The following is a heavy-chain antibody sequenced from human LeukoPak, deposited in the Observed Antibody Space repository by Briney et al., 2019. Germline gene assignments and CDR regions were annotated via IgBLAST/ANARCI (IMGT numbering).Heavy chain of an antibody. Sequence: GGSLRLSCAASGFTVSSNYMSWVRQAPGKGLEWVSVIYSGGSTYYADSVKGRFTISRDNSKNTLYLQMNSLRAEDPAVYYCAKGTTAMVPYYLDYWVQGTLGTVSS. CDR2: IYSGGST. D-gene: IGHD5-18*01. V-gene: IGHV3-66*01. J-gene: IGHJ4*02. CDR3: AKGTTAMVPYYLDY. CDR1: GFTVSSNY.